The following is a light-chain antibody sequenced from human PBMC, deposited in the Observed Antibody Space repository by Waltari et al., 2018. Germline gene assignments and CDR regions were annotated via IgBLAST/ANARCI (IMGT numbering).Light chain of an antibody. J-gene: IGKJ1*01. CDR1: QDIHTW. Sequence: DMQMTQSPSYVSASVGDRVTITCRASQDIHTWLAWYQQKPGKAPKLLLYGASSLQSGVPSRFSGSGSGTEFTLVISSLQPEDFATYYCQQANSFPWAFGQGTKVEMK. CDR2: GAS. CDR3: QQANSFPWA. V-gene: IGKV1D-12*01.